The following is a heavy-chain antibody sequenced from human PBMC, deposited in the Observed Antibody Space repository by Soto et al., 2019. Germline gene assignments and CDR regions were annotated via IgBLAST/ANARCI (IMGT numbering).Heavy chain of an antibody. CDR1: GGTFSSYA. V-gene: IGHV1-69*01. D-gene: IGHD4-17*01. CDR3: ARDSGGTTVAFGMDV. J-gene: IGHJ6*02. CDR2: IIPIFGTA. Sequence: QVQLVQSGAEVKKPGSSVKVSCKASGGTFSSYAISWVRQAPGQGLEWMGGIIPIFGTANYAQKFQGRVTITAVESTSTAYMELSSLRSQDTGVYYCARDSGGTTVAFGMDVWGQGTTVTVSS.